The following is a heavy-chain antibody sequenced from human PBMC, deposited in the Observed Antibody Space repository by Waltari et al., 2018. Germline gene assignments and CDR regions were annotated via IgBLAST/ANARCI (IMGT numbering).Heavy chain of an antibody. CDR1: GYTFTSYG. CDR2: ISAYKGNT. CDR3: XXXGRGVVDY. V-gene: IGHV1-18*01. Sequence: QVQLVQSGAEVKKPGASVKVSCKASGYTFTSYGISWVRPAPGQGLEWMGWISAYKGNTHNXXXXXXXXXXXXXXXXXXXXXXXXXXXXXXXXXXXXXXXGRGVVDYWGQGTLVTVSS. J-gene: IGHJ4*02.